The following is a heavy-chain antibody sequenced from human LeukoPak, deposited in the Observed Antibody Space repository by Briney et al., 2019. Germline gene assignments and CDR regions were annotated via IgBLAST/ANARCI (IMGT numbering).Heavy chain of an antibody. CDR1: GFTFSSYS. CDR3: ARGEKATPNLFDP. J-gene: IGHJ5*02. D-gene: IGHD5-24*01. Sequence: GGSLRLSCAASGFTFSSYSMNWVRQAPGKGLEWVSSINSSSYIYYADSVKGRFTISRDNAKNSLYLQMNSLGAEDTAVYYCARGEKATPNLFDPWGQGTLVTVSS. CDR2: INSSSYI. V-gene: IGHV3-21*06.